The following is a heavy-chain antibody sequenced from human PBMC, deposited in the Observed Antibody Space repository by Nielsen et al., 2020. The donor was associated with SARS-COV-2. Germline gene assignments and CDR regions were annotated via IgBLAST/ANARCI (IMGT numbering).Heavy chain of an antibody. CDR3: AKDPYGGNFAFDI. CDR2: ITGSGDTT. Sequence: GESLKISCAASGFTFSIYSMTWVRQAPGKGLEWVSAITGSGDTTYFADSVRGRFTISRDNSKNTLYLQMNSLRAEDTAVYYCAKDPYGGNFAFDIWGQGTVVTVSS. J-gene: IGHJ3*02. D-gene: IGHD4-23*01. V-gene: IGHV3-23*01. CDR1: GFTFSIYS.